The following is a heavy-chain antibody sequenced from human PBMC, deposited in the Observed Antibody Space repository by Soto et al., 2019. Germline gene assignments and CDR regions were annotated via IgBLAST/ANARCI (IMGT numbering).Heavy chain of an antibody. J-gene: IGHJ3*02. Sequence: QVQLQQWGAGLLKPSETLSLTCAVYGGSFSGYYWSWIRQPPGKGLEWIGEINHSGSTNYNPSLKRRVTISVDTSKNQFSLKLSAVTAADTAVYYCARGPPGAARLDIWGQGTMVTVSS. D-gene: IGHD6-6*01. V-gene: IGHV4-34*01. CDR3: ARGPPGAARLDI. CDR1: GGSFSGYY. CDR2: INHSGST.